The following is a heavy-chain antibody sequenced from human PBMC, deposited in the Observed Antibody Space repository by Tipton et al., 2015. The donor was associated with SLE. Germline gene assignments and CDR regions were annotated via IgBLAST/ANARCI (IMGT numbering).Heavy chain of an antibody. V-gene: IGHV4-59*11. Sequence: LRLSCTVSGVSINDHYWTWIRQPPGKGLEWLAYVFYSGSSNFNRAHYNPSLMGRVTISVDTSRNQFSLRLTSVNAADTAVYYCANYHYDATGSQSVNYWGQGALVTVSS. CDR1: GVSINDHY. J-gene: IGHJ4*02. CDR2: VFYSGSS. CDR3: ANYHYDATGSQSVNY. D-gene: IGHD3-16*01.